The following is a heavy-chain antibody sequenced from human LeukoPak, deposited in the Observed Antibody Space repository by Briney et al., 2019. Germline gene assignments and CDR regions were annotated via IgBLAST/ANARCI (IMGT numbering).Heavy chain of an antibody. CDR2: ISRSSSYI. D-gene: IGHD4-23*01. CDR1: GFTFSSYS. J-gene: IGHJ4*02. CDR3: ARRAGGYSHPYDY. V-gene: IGHV3-21*04. Sequence: GGSLRLSCVASGFTFSSYSMNWVRQAPGKGLEWVSSISRSSSYINYADSLKGRFTISRDNAKNSVYLQMNSLRAEDTAVYYCARRAGGYSHPYDYWGQGILVTVSS.